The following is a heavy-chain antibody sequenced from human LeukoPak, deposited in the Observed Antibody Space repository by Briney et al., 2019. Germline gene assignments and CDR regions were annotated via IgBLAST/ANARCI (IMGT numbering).Heavy chain of an antibody. Sequence: GASVKVSCKASGYTFTSYAMHWVRQAPGQRLEWMGWINAGNGNTKYSQKFQGRVTITRDTSASTAYMELSSLRSEDTAEYYCAREGPVVPAAPYWFDPWGQGTLVTVPS. D-gene: IGHD2-2*01. J-gene: IGHJ5*02. CDR3: AREGPVVPAAPYWFDP. CDR1: GYTFTSYA. CDR2: INAGNGNT. V-gene: IGHV1-3*01.